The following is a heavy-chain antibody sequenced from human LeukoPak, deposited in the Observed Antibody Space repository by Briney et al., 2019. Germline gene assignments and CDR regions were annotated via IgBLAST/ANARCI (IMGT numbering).Heavy chain of an antibody. J-gene: IGHJ4*02. CDR1: GFTVTVNY. D-gene: IGHD3-16*01. CDR3: AADFYTSYHLGY. CDR2: IYKSGTI. V-gene: IGHV3-66*01. Sequence: GGSLRLSCAVSGFTVTVNYMNWVRQAPGKGLEWVSIIYKSGTISYADSVKGRFIISRDSSTNTLSLQMTSLRAEDTAVYYCAADFYTSYHLGYWGQGTLVTVSS.